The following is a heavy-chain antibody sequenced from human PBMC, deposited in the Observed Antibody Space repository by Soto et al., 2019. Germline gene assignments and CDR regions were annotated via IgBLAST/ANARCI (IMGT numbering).Heavy chain of an antibody. V-gene: IGHV4-31*03. CDR1: GGSISSCGYY. CDR2: IYYSGST. J-gene: IGHJ4*02. D-gene: IGHD1-26*01. Sequence: QVQLQESGPGLVKPSQTLSLTCTVSGGSISSCGYYWSWIRQHPGKGLEWIGYIYYSGSTYYNPSLKSRVTISVDTSKNQFSLKLSSVTAADTAVYYCARDVHSGSYGEYFDYWGQGTLVTVSS. CDR3: ARDVHSGSYGEYFDY.